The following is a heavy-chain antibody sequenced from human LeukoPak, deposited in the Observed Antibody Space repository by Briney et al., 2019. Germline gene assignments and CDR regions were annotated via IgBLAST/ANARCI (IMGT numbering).Heavy chain of an antibody. D-gene: IGHD3-10*01. CDR3: ASTIKVRGVIMNWFDP. Sequence: ASVKVSCKASGYTFTGYYVHWVRQAPGQGLEWMGRINPNSGGTNYAQKFQGRVTMTRDTSISTAYMELSRLRSDDTAVYYCASTIKVRGVIMNWFDPWGQGTLVTVSS. CDR1: GYTFTGYY. CDR2: INPNSGGT. J-gene: IGHJ5*02. V-gene: IGHV1-2*06.